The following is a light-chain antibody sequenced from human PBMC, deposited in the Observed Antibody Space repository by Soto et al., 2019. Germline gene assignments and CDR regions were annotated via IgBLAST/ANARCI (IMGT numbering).Light chain of an antibody. V-gene: IGLV1-40*01. CDR1: TPNIGAGYD. Sequence: QSVLTQPPSVSGAPGQRVTISCTGTTPNIGAGYDVHWYQQLPGTVPKLLVYADNIRPSGVPDRFSSSKSGTSASLAITGLQVDDEADYYCHSYDSTLSGSIFGGGTKLTVL. CDR2: ADN. J-gene: IGLJ2*01. CDR3: HSYDSTLSGSI.